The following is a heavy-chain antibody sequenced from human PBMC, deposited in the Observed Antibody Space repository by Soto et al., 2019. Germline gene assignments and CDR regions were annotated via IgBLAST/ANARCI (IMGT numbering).Heavy chain of an antibody. V-gene: IGHV1-3*01. CDR3: ARDSVHSIFGWQNNWFDP. CDR2: INAGNGNT. J-gene: IGHJ5*02. CDR1: GYTFTSYA. Sequence: ASVKVSCKASGYTFTSYAMHWVRQAHGQRLEWMGWINAGNGNTKYSQKFQGRVTITRDTSASTAYMERSSLRSEDTAVYYCARDSVHSIFGWQNNWFDPWGQGTLVTVSS. D-gene: IGHD3-9*01.